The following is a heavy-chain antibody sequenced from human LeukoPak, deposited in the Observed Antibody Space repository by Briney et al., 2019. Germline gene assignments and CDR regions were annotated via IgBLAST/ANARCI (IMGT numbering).Heavy chain of an antibody. D-gene: IGHD3-3*01. Sequence: GGSLRLSCAASGFTFSDYYMSWIRQAPGKGLEWVSYISSSGSTIYYADSVKGRFTISRDNAKNSLYLQMNSLRAEDTAVYYCAKPDQRWSGYSPLDYWGQGTLVTVSS. J-gene: IGHJ4*02. CDR2: ISSSGSTI. CDR1: GFTFSDYY. CDR3: AKPDQRWSGYSPLDY. V-gene: IGHV3-11*04.